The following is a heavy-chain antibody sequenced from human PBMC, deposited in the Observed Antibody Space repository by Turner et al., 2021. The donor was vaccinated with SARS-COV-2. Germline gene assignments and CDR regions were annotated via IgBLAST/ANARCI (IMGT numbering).Heavy chain of an antibody. CDR1: GCTICISSYS. CDR3: VSKVVITTPQKYYSYYAMDV. D-gene: IGHD3-22*01. CDR2: IYYSENT. V-gene: IGHV4-39*01. J-gene: IGHJ6*02. Sequence: LQLQESRPGLVTPAETLSLTLTVSGCTICISSYSWAWIRQPPGKALEWIGTIYYSENTYYNQTLKRRVTISVDTTKNQFSLKLSTVTAADTAGYYCVSKVVITTPQKYYSYYAMDVWGQGTTVTVSS.